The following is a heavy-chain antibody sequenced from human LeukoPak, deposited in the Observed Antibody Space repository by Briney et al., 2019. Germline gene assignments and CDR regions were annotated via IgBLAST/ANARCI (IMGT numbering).Heavy chain of an antibody. V-gene: IGHV3-7*01. Sequence: GGSLRLSCAASGFTFSSYWMSWVRQAPGKGLEWVANIKQDGSEKYYVDSVKGRFTISRDNAKNSLYLQMNSLRAEDTAVYYCARGASVGLLWFGETDRHNWFDPWGQGTLVTVSS. CDR3: ARGASVGLLWFGETDRHNWFDP. D-gene: IGHD3-10*01. J-gene: IGHJ5*02. CDR2: IKQDGSEK. CDR1: GFTFSSYW.